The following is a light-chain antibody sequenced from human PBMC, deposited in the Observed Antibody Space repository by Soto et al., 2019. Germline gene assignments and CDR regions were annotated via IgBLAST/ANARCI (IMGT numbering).Light chain of an antibody. CDR1: QSVRSSF. CDR3: QQYEDSVLYT. Sequence: EIVMTQSPATLSVSPGERATLSCRASQSVRSSFFAWYQQKPGQAPRLLIYDVSIRATGTPDRFSGSGSGTDFTLTINRLEPEDFAMYYCQQYEDSVLYTFGQGTKLEI. J-gene: IGKJ2*01. CDR2: DVS. V-gene: IGKV3-20*01.